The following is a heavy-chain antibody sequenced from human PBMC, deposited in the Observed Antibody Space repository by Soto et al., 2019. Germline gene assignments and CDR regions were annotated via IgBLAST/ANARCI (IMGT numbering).Heavy chain of an antibody. CDR1: GGSISSYY. CDR2: IYYSGST. V-gene: IGHV4-59*12. Sequence: SETLSLTCTVSGGSISSYYWSWIRQPPGKGLEWIGYIYYSGSTNYNPSLKSRVTISVDTSKNQFSLKLSSVTAADTAVYYCARGPYDFWSGYYHDYWGQGTLVTVSS. CDR3: ARGPYDFWSGYYHDY. D-gene: IGHD3-3*01. J-gene: IGHJ4*02.